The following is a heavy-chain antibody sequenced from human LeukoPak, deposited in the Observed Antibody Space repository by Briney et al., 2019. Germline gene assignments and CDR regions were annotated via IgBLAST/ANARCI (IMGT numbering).Heavy chain of an antibody. J-gene: IGHJ5*02. CDR2: ISYNGNNK. V-gene: IGHV3-30*18. Sequence: TGGSLRLSCAASAFNFRSYGMHWVRQAPGKGPEWVAVISYNGNNKYYADAVKGRFIISRDNSKDTLYLQMNSLRPEDTAVYYCAKSGCSGGSCYWFDPWGQGTLVTVSS. CDR3: AKSGCSGGSCYWFDP. D-gene: IGHD2-15*01. CDR1: AFNFRSYG.